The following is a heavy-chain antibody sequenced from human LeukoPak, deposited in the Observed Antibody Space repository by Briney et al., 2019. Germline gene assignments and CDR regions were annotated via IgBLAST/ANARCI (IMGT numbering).Heavy chain of an antibody. D-gene: IGHD3-9*01. CDR2: INPNSGGT. Sequence: GASVKVSCKASGYTFTGYYMHWVRQAPGQGLEWMGWINPNSGGTNYAQKFQGRVTMTRDTSISTAYMELSRLRSDDTAVYYCARAIGDILTGYYLPLNYFDYWGQGTLVTVSS. V-gene: IGHV1-2*02. CDR1: GYTFTGYY. CDR3: ARAIGDILTGYYLPLNYFDY. J-gene: IGHJ4*02.